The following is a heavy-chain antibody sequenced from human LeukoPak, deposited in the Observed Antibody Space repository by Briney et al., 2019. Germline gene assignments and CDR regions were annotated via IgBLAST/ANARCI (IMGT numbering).Heavy chain of an antibody. CDR2: VSSSGSTI. D-gene: IGHD2-2*01. CDR1: GFTFSDYY. J-gene: IGHJ4*02. CDR3: ARRIVVVPAAMSGAFDYFDY. Sequence: PGGSLRLSCAASGFTFSDYYMSWIRQAPGKGLEWVSYVSSSGSTIYYADSAKGRFTISRDNAKNSLYLQMNSLRAEDTAVYYCARRIVVVPAAMSGAFDYFDYWGQGTLVTVSS. V-gene: IGHV3-11*04.